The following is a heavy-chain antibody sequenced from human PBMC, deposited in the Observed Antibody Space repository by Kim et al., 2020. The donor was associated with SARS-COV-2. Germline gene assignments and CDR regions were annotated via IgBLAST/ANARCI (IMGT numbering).Heavy chain of an antibody. Sequence: GGSLRLSCAASGFTFSSYGMHWVRQAPGKGLEWVAVIWYDGSNQYYADSVKGRFTISRDNSKNTLYLQMNSLRAEDTAVYYCAKDMRRGALFFDYWGQGTLVTVSS. J-gene: IGHJ4*02. V-gene: IGHV3-33*06. CDR1: GFTFSSYG. D-gene: IGHD2-2*01. CDR2: IWYDGSNQ. CDR3: AKDMRRGALFFDY.